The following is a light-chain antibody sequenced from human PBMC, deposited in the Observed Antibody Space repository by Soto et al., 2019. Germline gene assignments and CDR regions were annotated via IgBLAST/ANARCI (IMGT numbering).Light chain of an antibody. J-gene: IGKJ4*01. CDR3: LQDYSFPLT. CDR1: QGSRND. CDR2: AVS. V-gene: IGKV1-6*01. Sequence: IQMTQSPSSLSASVGYXVTITXRASQGSRNDVGWYQQKPGKAPKXXIYAVSSLQSGVPSRFSGSGAGTDFILTISSLQPEDFATYYCLQDYSFPLTFGGGTKVDIK.